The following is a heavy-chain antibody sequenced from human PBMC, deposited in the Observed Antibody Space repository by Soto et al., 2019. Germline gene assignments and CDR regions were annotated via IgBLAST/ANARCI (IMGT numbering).Heavy chain of an antibody. J-gene: IGHJ6*03. CDR2: INSDGSST. CDR3: XXXXIAARFLYYYYMDV. D-gene: IGHD6-6*01. V-gene: IGHV3-74*01. Sequence: RGSLRLSCAASGFTFSSYWMHWVRQAPGKGLVWVSRINSDGSSTSYADSVKGXXXXXXXXXXXXXXXXXXXXXXEDXXXXXXXXXXIAARFLYYYYMDVWGKGTTVTVSS. CDR1: GFTFSSYW.